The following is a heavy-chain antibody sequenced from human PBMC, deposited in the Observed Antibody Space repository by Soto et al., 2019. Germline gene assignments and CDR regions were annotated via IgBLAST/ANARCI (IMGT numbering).Heavy chain of an antibody. Sequence: EVQLMESGGGLVQPGGSLRLSCAASGFTFSSYWMHWVRQAPGKGLVWVSRINSDGSSTTYADSVKGRFTISRDNAKNTLYLHMNSLRAEDTAVYYCVRGGGGWETYWGQGTLVTVSS. J-gene: IGHJ4*02. V-gene: IGHV3-74*01. CDR3: VRGGGGWETY. CDR1: GFTFSSYW. CDR2: INSDGSST. D-gene: IGHD6-19*01.